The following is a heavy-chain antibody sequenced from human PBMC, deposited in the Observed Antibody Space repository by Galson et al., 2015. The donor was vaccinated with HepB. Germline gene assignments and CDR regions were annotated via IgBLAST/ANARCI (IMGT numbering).Heavy chain of an antibody. Sequence: SVKVSCKASGGTFSSYAISWVRQAPGQGLEWMGGIIPIFGTANYAQKFQGRVTITADESTSTAYMELSSLRSEDTAVYYCARGLTGERYYYGMDVWGQGTTVTVSS. D-gene: IGHD7-27*01. CDR1: GGTFSSYA. CDR3: ARGLTGERYYYGMDV. V-gene: IGHV1-69*13. CDR2: IIPIFGTA. J-gene: IGHJ6*02.